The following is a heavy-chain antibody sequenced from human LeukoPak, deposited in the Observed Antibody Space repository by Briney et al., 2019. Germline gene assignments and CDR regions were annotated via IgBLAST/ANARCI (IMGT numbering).Heavy chain of an antibody. CDR1: GFTFSSYA. D-gene: IGHD3-10*01. CDR2: ISGSGGST. J-gene: IGHJ4*02. CDR3: ALITMVRGVLDY. V-gene: IGHV3-23*01. Sequence: GGSLRLSCAASGFTFSSYAMSWVRQAPGKGLEWVSAISGSGGSTYYADSVKGRFTISRDNSKNTLYLQMNSLRAEDTAVYYCALITMVRGVLDYWGQGTLVTVSS.